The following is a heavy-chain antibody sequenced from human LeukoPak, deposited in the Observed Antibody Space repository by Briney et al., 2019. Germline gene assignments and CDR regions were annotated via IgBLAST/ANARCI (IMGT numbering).Heavy chain of an antibody. V-gene: IGHV3-23*01. CDR2: ISGSGGST. Sequence: GGSLRLSCAASGFTFGSYAMSWVRQAPGKGLEWVSAISGSGGSTYYADSVKGRFTISRDNSKNTLYLQMNSLRAEDTAVYYCAKGAQLLWFGELSLWGQGTLVTVSS. D-gene: IGHD3-10*01. J-gene: IGHJ4*02. CDR1: GFTFGSYA. CDR3: AKGAQLLWFGELSL.